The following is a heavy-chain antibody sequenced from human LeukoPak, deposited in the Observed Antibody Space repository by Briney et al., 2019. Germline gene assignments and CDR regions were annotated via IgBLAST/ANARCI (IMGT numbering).Heavy chain of an antibody. V-gene: IGHV3-30-3*01. D-gene: IGHD3-9*01. J-gene: IGHJ4*01. CDR2: ISYDGSNK. CDR1: GFTFSSYA. CDR3: ERGIRYFDWLPLDY. Sequence: GRSLRLSCAASGFTFSSYAMHWVRQAPGKGLEWVAVISYDGSNKYYADSVKGRFTISRDNSKNTLYLQMNSLRAEDTAVYYCERGIRYFDWLPLDYWGQEPWSPSPQ.